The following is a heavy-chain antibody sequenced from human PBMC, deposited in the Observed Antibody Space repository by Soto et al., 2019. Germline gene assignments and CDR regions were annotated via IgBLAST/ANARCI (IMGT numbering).Heavy chain of an antibody. V-gene: IGHV3-23*01. CDR1: GITFSSYA. D-gene: IGHD5-12*01. CDR3: AKGAGGVATWVYFDC. J-gene: IGHJ4*02. Sequence: EVQLLESGGGLVQPGGSLILSCAASGITFSSYAMSWVRQAPGKGLEWVSAISTSGDSTYYADSVKGRFTISRDNSKNTLYLQMNSLRAEDTAVYYCAKGAGGVATWVYFDCWGQGTLLTVSS. CDR2: ISTSGDST.